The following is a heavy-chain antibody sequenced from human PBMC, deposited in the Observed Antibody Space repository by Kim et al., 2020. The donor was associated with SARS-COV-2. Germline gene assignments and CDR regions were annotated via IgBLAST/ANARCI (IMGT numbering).Heavy chain of an antibody. CDR3: ARDRRTTIIGVVIGDYYGMDV. CDR1: GYTFTSYA. V-gene: IGHV7-4-1*02. CDR2: INTNTGNP. J-gene: IGHJ6*02. D-gene: IGHD3-3*01. Sequence: ASVKVSCKASGYTFTSYAMNWVRQAPGQGLEWMGWINTNTGNPTYAQGFTGRFVFSLDTSVSTAYLQISSLKAEDTAVYYCARDRRTTIIGVVIGDYYGMDVWGQGTPVTVSS.